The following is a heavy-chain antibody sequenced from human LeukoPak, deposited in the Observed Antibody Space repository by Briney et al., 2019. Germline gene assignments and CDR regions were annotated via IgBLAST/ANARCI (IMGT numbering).Heavy chain of an antibody. CDR3: ARNYYDSSGYYYLYYYYYMDV. CDR1: GYSISSGYY. CDR2: IYYSGST. D-gene: IGHD3-22*01. J-gene: IGHJ6*03. V-gene: IGHV4-59*01. Sequence: SETLSLTCTVSGYSISSGYYWGWIRQPPGKGLEWIGYIYYSGSTNYNPSLKSRVTISVDTSKNQFSLKLSSVTAADTAVYYCARNYYDSSGYYYLYYYYYMDVWGKGTTVTVSS.